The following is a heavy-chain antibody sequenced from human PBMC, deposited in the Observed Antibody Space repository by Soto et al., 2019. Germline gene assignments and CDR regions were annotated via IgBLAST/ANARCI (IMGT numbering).Heavy chain of an antibody. V-gene: IGHV3-53*01. J-gene: IGHJ1*01. D-gene: IGHD6-13*01. Sequence: EVQLVESGGGLIQPGGSLRLSCAVSGFTVSNNYMSWVRQAPGKGLEGVSVIYSGGYTAYGDSVKGRFTISRDNSKNTLYLQMNSLRADDTAVYYCAKAEGSSYGTEYSQHWGQGTLVTVSS. CDR2: IYSGGYT. CDR1: GFTVSNNY. CDR3: AKAEGSSYGTEYSQH.